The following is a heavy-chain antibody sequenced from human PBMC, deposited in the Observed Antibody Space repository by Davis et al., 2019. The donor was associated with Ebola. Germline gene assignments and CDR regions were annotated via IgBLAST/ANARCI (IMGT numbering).Heavy chain of an antibody. J-gene: IGHJ6*02. Sequence: AASVKVSCKASGYTLTSHYMNWVRQAPGQGLEWMAIFNPSAGTTTYAAQRFQGRVTITADESTSTAYMELSSLRSEDTAVYYCARSPYDFWSGYPRPVDGMDVWGQGTTVTVSS. CDR2: FNPSAGTT. V-gene: IGHV1-46*01. CDR3: ARSPYDFWSGYPRPVDGMDV. CDR1: GYTLTSHY. D-gene: IGHD3-3*01.